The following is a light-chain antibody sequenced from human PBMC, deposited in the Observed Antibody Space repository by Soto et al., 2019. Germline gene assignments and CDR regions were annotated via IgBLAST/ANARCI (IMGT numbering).Light chain of an antibody. Sequence: QSVLTQPPSVSGSPGQSVTISCTGTSSDFGSYNRVSWYQRPPGTGPKLMIYEVSNRPSGVPDRLSGSKSGNTASLTISGLQAEDEAEYYCSLYTTDSTYAFGTGTKVTVL. CDR1: SSDFGSYNR. CDR2: EVS. J-gene: IGLJ1*01. CDR3: SLYTTDSTYA. V-gene: IGLV2-18*01.